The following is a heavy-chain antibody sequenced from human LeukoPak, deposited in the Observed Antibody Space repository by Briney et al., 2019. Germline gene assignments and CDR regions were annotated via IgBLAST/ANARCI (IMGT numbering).Heavy chain of an antibody. D-gene: IGHD6-13*01. Sequence: GGSLRLSCAASGFTFSSYAMSWVRQAPGKGLEWVSAISGSGDSTYYGDSVKGRFTISRDNSKNTLYLQVNSLRAEDTAVYYCAKTRPLDSSSWSHGDYWGQGTLVTVSS. CDR2: ISGSGDST. J-gene: IGHJ4*02. CDR1: GFTFSSYA. CDR3: AKTRPLDSSSWSHGDY. V-gene: IGHV3-23*01.